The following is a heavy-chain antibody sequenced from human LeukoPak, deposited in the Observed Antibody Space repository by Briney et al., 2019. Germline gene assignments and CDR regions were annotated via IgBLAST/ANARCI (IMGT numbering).Heavy chain of an antibody. D-gene: IGHD5-24*01. CDR3: ANLMAGQYYFDY. CDR2: ISGSGGST. CDR1: GFTFSSYG. J-gene: IGHJ4*02. Sequence: GGSLRLSCAASGFTFSSYGMSWVRQAPGKGLEWVSAISGSGGSTYYADSVKGRFTISRDNSKNTLYLQMNSLRAEDTAVYYCANLMAGQYYFDYWGQGTLVTVSS. V-gene: IGHV3-23*01.